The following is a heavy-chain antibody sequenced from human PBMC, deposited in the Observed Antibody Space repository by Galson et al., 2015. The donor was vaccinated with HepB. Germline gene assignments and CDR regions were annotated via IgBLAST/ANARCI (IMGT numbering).Heavy chain of an antibody. J-gene: IGHJ3*01. CDR3: ARRYREGYCSGGICYSSFDF. CDR2: ISSSISYI. D-gene: IGHD2-15*01. V-gene: IGHV3-21*01. CDR1: GFTFSSYS. Sequence: SLRLSCAASGFTFSSYSMNWVRQAPGKGLEWVSSISSSISYIYYADSVKGRFTISRDNAKNSLYLQMNSLRAEDTAVYYCARRYREGYCSGGICYSSFDFWGQGTMVTVSS.